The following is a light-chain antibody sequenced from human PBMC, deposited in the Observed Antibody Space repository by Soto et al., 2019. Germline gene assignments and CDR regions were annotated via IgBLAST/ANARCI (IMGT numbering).Light chain of an antibody. Sequence: DIQMTQSPSTLSASVGDRVTITCRASQSISRWLAWYQQKSGKAPKFIIYDASSMATGIPARFSGSGSGTDFTLTISTLEPDDSAIYYCQQCSNWPWTFGGGTKVDIK. V-gene: IGKV1-5*01. J-gene: IGKJ4*02. CDR3: QQCSNWPWT. CDR2: DAS. CDR1: QSISRW.